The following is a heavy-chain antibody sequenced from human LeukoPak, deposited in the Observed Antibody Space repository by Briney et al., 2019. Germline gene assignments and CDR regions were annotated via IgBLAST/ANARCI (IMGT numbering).Heavy chain of an antibody. Sequence: PSETLSLTCTVSGGSINSYYWSWIRQPAGKGLEWIGRIYTSGSTNYNPSLKSRVTMSVDTSKNQFSLKLSSVTAADTAVYYCARSQYYDFWSGYFGEYYYYMDVWGKGTTVTVSS. CDR1: GGSINSYY. CDR3: ARSQYYDFWSGYFGEYYYYMDV. D-gene: IGHD3-3*01. J-gene: IGHJ6*03. V-gene: IGHV4-4*07. CDR2: IYTSGST.